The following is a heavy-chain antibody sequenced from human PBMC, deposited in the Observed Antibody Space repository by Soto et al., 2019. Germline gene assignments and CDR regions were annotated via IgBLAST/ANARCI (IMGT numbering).Heavy chain of an antibody. V-gene: IGHV4-31*03. CDR2: IYYSGST. CDR1: GGSISSGGYY. Sequence: QVQLQESGPGLVKPSQTLSLTCTVSGGSISSGGYYWSWIRQHPGKGLEWIGYIYYSGSTYYNPSLKSRVTISVDTSKNQFSLKLSSVTAADTAVYYCAGVLPGVVAAPDPSWFDPWGQGTLVTVSS. J-gene: IGHJ5*02. CDR3: AGVLPGVVAAPDPSWFDP. D-gene: IGHD2-15*01.